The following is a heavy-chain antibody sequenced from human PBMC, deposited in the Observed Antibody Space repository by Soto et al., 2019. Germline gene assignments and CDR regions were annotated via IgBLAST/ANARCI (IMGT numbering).Heavy chain of an antibody. CDR3: ARGYSSGWYSVEYFQH. CDR1: GFTFSSYS. CDR2: ISSSSYI. Sequence: PGGSLRLSCAASGFTFSSYSMNWVRQAPGKGLEWVSSISSSSYIYYADSVKGRFTISRDNAKNSLYLQMNSLRAEDTAVYYCARGYSSGWYSVEYFQHWGQGTLVTVSS. V-gene: IGHV3-21*01. J-gene: IGHJ1*01. D-gene: IGHD6-19*01.